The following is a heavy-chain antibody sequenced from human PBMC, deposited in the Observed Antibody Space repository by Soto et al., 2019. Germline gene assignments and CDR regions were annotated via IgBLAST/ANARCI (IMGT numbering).Heavy chain of an antibody. Sequence: QVQLVQSGSEVKKPGASVKVSCKASGYSFNSYGISWVQQAPGQGLEWLGWISPYDDNTKYAQSLQGRVTMTTDTSTRTAYMELRSLRSDDTAVYYCARGGYYDSSGSRNYHYYGMDAWGQGTTVTVS. CDR3: ARGGYYDSSGSRNYHYYGMDA. CDR2: ISPYDDNT. CDR1: GYSFNSYG. D-gene: IGHD3-22*01. J-gene: IGHJ6*02. V-gene: IGHV1-18*01.